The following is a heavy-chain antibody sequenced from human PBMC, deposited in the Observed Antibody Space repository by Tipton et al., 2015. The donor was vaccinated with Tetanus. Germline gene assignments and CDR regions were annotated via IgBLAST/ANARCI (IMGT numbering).Heavy chain of an antibody. J-gene: IGHJ4*02. D-gene: IGHD6-25*01. V-gene: IGHV3-21*01. CDR3: ASGSTLDY. Sequence: SLRLSCEVSGFVFSSYTMNWVRQAPGKGLEWVASISSTSSYIYYADSVKGRFAISRDNAKNSVYLQMSSLRADDTAAYYCASGSTLDYWGQGALVTVSS. CDR2: ISSTSSYI. CDR1: GFVFSSYT.